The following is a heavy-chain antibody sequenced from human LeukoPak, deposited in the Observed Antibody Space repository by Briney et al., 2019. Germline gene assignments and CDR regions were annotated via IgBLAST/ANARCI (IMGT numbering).Heavy chain of an antibody. CDR3: ARLKDYGGDLFDY. Sequence: PGGSLRLSCAASGFTFSSYAIHWVRQAPGKGLEWVAVISYDGSNKYYADSVKGRFTISRDNSKNTLYLRMNSLRAEDTAVYYCARLKDYGGDLFDYWGQGTLVTVSS. D-gene: IGHD4-23*01. CDR1: GFTFSSYA. V-gene: IGHV3-30*04. J-gene: IGHJ4*02. CDR2: ISYDGSNK.